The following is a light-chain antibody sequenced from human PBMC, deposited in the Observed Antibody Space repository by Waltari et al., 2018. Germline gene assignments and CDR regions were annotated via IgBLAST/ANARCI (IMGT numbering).Light chain of an antibody. V-gene: IGKV2-30*02. J-gene: IGKJ2*01. CDR2: KVS. CDR3: MQGTHWPRT. Sequence: DVVMTQSPLSLPVTLGQPASISCRSSQSLVHNDGNTYLHWFQQGPGQSPRRLIFKVSSLGYGVPGRFSGSGSGTYFKLKISRVEAEDVGVYYCMQGTHWPRTFGQGTKLEIK. CDR1: QSLVHNDGNTY.